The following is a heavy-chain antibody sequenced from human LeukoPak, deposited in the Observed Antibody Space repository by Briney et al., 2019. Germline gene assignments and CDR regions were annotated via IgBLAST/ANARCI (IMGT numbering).Heavy chain of an antibody. Sequence: GGSLRLPCAASGFTFSSYWMHWVRQAPGKGLVWVSRINSDGSTTSYADSVKGRFTISRDNSKNSLYLQMSSLRSEDTALYYCARESDSSGWYDSWGQGTLVTVSS. J-gene: IGHJ5*01. V-gene: IGHV3-74*01. D-gene: IGHD3-22*01. CDR1: GFTFSSYW. CDR3: ARESDSSGWYDS. CDR2: INSDGSTT.